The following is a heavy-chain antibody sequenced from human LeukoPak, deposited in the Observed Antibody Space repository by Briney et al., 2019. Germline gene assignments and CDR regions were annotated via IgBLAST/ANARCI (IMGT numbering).Heavy chain of an antibody. D-gene: IGHD3-10*01. CDR1: GFTFTSYW. Sequence: GGSLRLSCAASGFTFTSYWMTWVRQAPGRGLEWVANIRQDGRDKYYVDSVKGRFSISRDNAKNSLSLQMNSLRAEDTAVYYCMSKGLGSDWGQGTLVTVPS. CDR3: MSKGLGSD. V-gene: IGHV3-7*03. J-gene: IGHJ4*02. CDR2: IRQDGRDK.